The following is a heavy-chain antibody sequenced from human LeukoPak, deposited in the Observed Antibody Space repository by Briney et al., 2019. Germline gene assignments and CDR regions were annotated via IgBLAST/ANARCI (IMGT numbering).Heavy chain of an antibody. Sequence: GGSLRLSCEASGFTFRSYSMNWVRQAPGKGLEWVAFIGHVAGDIFYADSVKGRFNISRDDAKGSVYLQMNSLRVDDTAVYFCARDPYTGSMFDHWGHGTLVTVSS. D-gene: IGHD1-1*01. CDR2: IGHVAGDI. V-gene: IGHV3-21*01. CDR1: GFTFRSYS. CDR3: ARDPYTGSMFDH. J-gene: IGHJ4*01.